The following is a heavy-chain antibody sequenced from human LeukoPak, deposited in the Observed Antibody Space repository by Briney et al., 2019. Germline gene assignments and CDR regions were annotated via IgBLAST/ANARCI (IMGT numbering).Heavy chain of an antibody. Sequence: SETLSLTCTVSGGSISSSSYYWGWIRQPPGKGLEWIGSIYYSGRTYYNPSLKSRVTMSVDTSKNQFSLKLSSVTAADTAVYYCARDLVDYYDSSGYPYYFDYWGQGTLVTVSS. CDR3: ARDLVDYYDSSGYPYYFDY. CDR1: GGSISSSSYY. J-gene: IGHJ4*02. D-gene: IGHD3-22*01. CDR2: IYYSGRT. V-gene: IGHV4-39*07.